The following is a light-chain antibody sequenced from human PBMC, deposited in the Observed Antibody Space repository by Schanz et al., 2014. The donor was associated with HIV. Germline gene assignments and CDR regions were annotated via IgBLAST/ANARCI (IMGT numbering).Light chain of an antibody. V-gene: IGKV1-5*03. CDR3: QQYNTYPWT. CDR2: KAS. J-gene: IGKJ1*01. CDR1: QSISSW. Sequence: DIQMTQSPSTLSASVGDRVTITCRASQSISSWLAWYQQKPGKAPKLLIYKASSLENRVPSRFGGSGSGTEFTLTISSLQPDDFATYYCQQYNTYPWTFGQGTKVEI.